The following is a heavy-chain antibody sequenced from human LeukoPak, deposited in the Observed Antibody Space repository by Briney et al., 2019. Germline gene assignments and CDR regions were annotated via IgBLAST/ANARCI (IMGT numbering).Heavy chain of an antibody. Sequence: GGSLRLSCAASGFTFSSYAMSWVRQAPGKGLEWVSSISYSGDSTYYADSVKGRFTISRDNSENTAYLQMNSLRADDTAVYYCANNWNMDCWGQGTLVTVSS. CDR2: ISYSGDST. CDR1: GFTFSSYA. D-gene: IGHD1-1*01. CDR3: ANNWNMDC. V-gene: IGHV3-23*01. J-gene: IGHJ4*02.